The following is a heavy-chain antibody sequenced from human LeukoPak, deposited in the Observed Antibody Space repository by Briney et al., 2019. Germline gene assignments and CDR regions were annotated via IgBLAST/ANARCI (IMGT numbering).Heavy chain of an antibody. CDR3: AKDRGYGDPEVYYFDY. CDR1: EFIFSSYG. CDR2: ISYDGSNK. Sequence: PGRSLRLSCAASEFIFSSYGIHWVRQAPGKGLEWVAVISYDGSNKYYADSVKGRFTISRDNSKNTLYLQMNSLRAEDTAVYYCAKDRGYGDPEVYYFDYWGQGTLVTVSS. V-gene: IGHV3-30*18. D-gene: IGHD4-17*01. J-gene: IGHJ4*02.